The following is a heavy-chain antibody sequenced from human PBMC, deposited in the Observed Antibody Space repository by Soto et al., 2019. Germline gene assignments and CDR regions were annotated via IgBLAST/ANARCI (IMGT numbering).Heavy chain of an antibody. J-gene: IGHJ6*03. Sequence: GGSLRLSCAASGFTFSSYGMHWVRQAPGKGLEWVAVIWYDGSNKYYADSVKGRFTISRDNSKNTLYLQMNSLRAEDTAVYYCARDIVSGRDGPNSMGYMDVWGKGTTVTVSS. V-gene: IGHV3-33*01. D-gene: IGHD2-21*01. CDR2: IWYDGSNK. CDR1: GFTFSSYG. CDR3: ARDIVSGRDGPNSMGYMDV.